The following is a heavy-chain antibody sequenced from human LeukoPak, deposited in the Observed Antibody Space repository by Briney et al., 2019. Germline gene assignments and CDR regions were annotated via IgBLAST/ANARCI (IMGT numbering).Heavy chain of an antibody. J-gene: IGHJ4*02. Sequence: GGSLRLSCAASGNYWMHWVRQAPGKGLVWVSHINSDGSWTSYADSVKGRFTISRDNSKNTLYLQMNSLRDEDTAVYYCAREGPNYFDYWGQGTLVTVSS. CDR1: GNYW. V-gene: IGHV3-74*01. CDR2: INSDGSWT. CDR3: AREGPNYFDY.